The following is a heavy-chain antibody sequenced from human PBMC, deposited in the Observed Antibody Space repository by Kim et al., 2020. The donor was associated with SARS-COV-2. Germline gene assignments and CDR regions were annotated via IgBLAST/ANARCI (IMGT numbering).Heavy chain of an antibody. J-gene: IGHJ4*02. CDR1: GGSISSYY. D-gene: IGHD3-10*01. CDR3: ARTVWFGVSGFDY. CDR2: IYYSGST. Sequence: SETLSLTCTVSGGSISSYYWSWIRQPPGKGLEWIGYIYYSGSTNYNPSLKSRVTISVDTSKNQFSLKLSSVTAADTAVYYCARTVWFGVSGFDYWGQGTLVTVSS. V-gene: IGHV4-59*01.